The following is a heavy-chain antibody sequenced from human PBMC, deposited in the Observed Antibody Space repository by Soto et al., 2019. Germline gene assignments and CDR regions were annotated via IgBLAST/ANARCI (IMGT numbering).Heavy chain of an antibody. D-gene: IGHD1-26*01. CDR1: GCAFSRFP. CDR3: ATMAGTYPY. Sequence: PGGPLRLSCAASGCAFSRFPMHWVRQAPGKGLVWVSRIDPDGSDTTYADSVKGRFTISRDNAKNIVYLQMSSLRAEDTALYYCATMAGTYPYWGQGTLVTVSS. V-gene: IGHV3-74*01. J-gene: IGHJ4*02. CDR2: IDPDGSDT.